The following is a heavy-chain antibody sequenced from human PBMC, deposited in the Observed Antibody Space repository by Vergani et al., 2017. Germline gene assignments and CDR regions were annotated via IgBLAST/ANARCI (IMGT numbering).Heavy chain of an antibody. CDR1: GFTFIMHA. D-gene: IGHD6-19*01. Sequence: EVQLLESGGDLVQPGGSLRLSCAASGFTFIMHAMSWVRQAPGHGLEWVSTLSASDRRTHYADSVKGRFTISRDNSKNTLFLHMNSLRPEDTAVYYCAKVGRSEVAGTLGAFDIWGQGRMVTVSS. CDR3: AKVGRSEVAGTLGAFDI. J-gene: IGHJ3*02. V-gene: IGHV3-23*01. CDR2: LSASDRRT.